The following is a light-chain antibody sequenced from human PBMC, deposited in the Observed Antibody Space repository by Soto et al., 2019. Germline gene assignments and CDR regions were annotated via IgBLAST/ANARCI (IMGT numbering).Light chain of an antibody. V-gene: IGLV2-14*01. J-gene: IGLJ3*02. CDR3: RSYTGSNTLRV. CDR1: SSDVGGYNY. Sequence: QSALTQPASVSGSPGQSITISCTGTSSDVGGYNYVSWYQQHPGKAPKLVIYDVTNRPSGVSNRFSGSKSGNTASLTISGLQAEDEADYYCRSYTGSNTLRVFGGGTKLTVL. CDR2: DVT.